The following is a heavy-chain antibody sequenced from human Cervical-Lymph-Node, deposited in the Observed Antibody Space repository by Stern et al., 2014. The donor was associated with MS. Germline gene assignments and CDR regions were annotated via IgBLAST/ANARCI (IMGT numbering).Heavy chain of an antibody. D-gene: IGHD5-12*01. CDR1: GGSVSSGGYY. Sequence: QVQLVQSGPGLVKPSETLSVTCTVSGGSVSSGGYYWSWIRQPPGKGLEWIGYISYSGSTRYNPSLKSRVTISIDMSKNQFSLKLSSVTAADTAVYYCARPDIVARFNGMDVWGQGTTVIVSS. CDR2: ISYSGST. J-gene: IGHJ6*02. CDR3: ARPDIVARFNGMDV. V-gene: IGHV4-61*08.